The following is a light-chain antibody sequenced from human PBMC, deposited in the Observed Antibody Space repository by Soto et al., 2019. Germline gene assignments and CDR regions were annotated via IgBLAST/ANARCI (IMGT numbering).Light chain of an antibody. CDR1: QSVGSS. V-gene: IGKV3-11*01. CDR3: QQYASSPIT. CDR2: DAS. Sequence: EIGLTQSPATLSLSPGERATLSCRASQSVGSSLAWYQQKLGQAPRLLIHDASTRASGIPDRFSGSKSGTDFTLTIRALEPEDAAVYYCQQYASSPITFGQGTRLEIK. J-gene: IGKJ5*01.